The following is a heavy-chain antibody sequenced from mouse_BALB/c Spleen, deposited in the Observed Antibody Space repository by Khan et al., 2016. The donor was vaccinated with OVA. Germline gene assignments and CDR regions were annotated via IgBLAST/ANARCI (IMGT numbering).Heavy chain of an antibody. CDR1: GYTFTNYA. J-gene: IGHJ1*01. CDR2: INTYTGEP. CDR3: ARGHWYFDV. Sequence: QIQLVQSGPELKKPGETVKISCKASGYTFTNYAVNWVRQAPGKGFQWMGWINTYTGEPTYADDFKGRFAFSLETSASAAYLQINNLKNEDTATYFCARGHWYFDVWGAGTTVTVSS. V-gene: IGHV9-3-1*01.